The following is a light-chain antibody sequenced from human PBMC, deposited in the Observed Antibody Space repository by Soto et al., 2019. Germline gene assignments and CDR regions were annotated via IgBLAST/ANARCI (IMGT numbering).Light chain of an antibody. V-gene: IGLV2-14*01. CDR3: ASITRSSTSV. Sequence: HSVLSQPASVSGSPGQSITISCTGTSSDVGGYEYVSWYQHQPDKAPKLIIYDVTNRPSGVSTRFSGSKSGNTASLTISGIQTEDEADYYCASITRSSTSVFGTGTKVTVL. CDR1: SSDVGGYEY. CDR2: DVT. J-gene: IGLJ1*01.